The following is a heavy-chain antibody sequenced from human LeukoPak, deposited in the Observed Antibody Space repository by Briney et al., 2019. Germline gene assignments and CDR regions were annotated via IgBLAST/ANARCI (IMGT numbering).Heavy chain of an antibody. Sequence: SETLSFTCTVSGGSISSYYWSWIRQPPGKGLEWIGYTYYSGSTNYNPSLKSRVTISVDTSKNQFSLKLSSVTAADTAVYYCARLSDDYGDYVEDAFDIWGQGTMVTVSS. CDR1: GGSISSYY. V-gene: IGHV4-59*08. J-gene: IGHJ3*02. D-gene: IGHD4-17*01. CDR2: TYYSGST. CDR3: ARLSDDYGDYVEDAFDI.